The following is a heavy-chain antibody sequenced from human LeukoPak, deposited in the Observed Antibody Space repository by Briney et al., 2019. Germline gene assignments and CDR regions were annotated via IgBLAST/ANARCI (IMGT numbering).Heavy chain of an antibody. V-gene: IGHV3-30*18. CDR1: GFTFSRYG. J-gene: IGHJ4*02. Sequence: GRSLRLSCAASGFTFSRYGMHWVCQTPGKGLEWVAVISYDASNKYYADSVKGRFTISRDNSKNTLYLQMNSLRAEDTAVYYCAKDRGRIFGVVIPPDYWGQGTLVTVSS. CDR2: ISYDASNK. CDR3: AKDRGRIFGVVIPPDY. D-gene: IGHD3-3*02.